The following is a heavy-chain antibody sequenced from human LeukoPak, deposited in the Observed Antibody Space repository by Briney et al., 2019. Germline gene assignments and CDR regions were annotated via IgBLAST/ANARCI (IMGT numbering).Heavy chain of an antibody. CDR1: GYTFTGYY. V-gene: IGHV1-2*02. J-gene: IGHJ4*02. D-gene: IGHD3-16*02. CDR3: AGAGGGITFGGVIVVAGPFDY. CDR2: INPNSGGT. Sequence: ASVKVSCKASGYTFTGYYMHWVRQAPGQGLEWMGWINPNSGGTNYAQKFQGRVTMTRDTSISTAYMELSRLRSDDTAVYYWAGAGGGITFGGVIVVAGPFDYWGQGTLVTVSS.